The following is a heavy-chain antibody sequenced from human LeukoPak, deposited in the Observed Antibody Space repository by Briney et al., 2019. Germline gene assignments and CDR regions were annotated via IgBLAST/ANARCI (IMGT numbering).Heavy chain of an antibody. V-gene: IGHV3-21*01. Sequence: PGGSLRLSCAASGFTFSTYSMNWVRQAPGRGLEWVSSISSSGTYIYYADSMRGRFTISRDNSKNSLYLQMNNLGPEDTAVYYCAREIFGSGSYPDFWGQGTLVTVSS. CDR1: GFTFSTYS. J-gene: IGHJ4*02. CDR2: ISSSGTYI. CDR3: AREIFGSGSYPDF. D-gene: IGHD3-10*01.